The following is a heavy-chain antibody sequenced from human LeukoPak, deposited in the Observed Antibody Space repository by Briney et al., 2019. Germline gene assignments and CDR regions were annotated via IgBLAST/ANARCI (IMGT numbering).Heavy chain of an antibody. V-gene: IGHV3-30-3*01. D-gene: IGHD5-24*01. CDR1: GFTFSSYA. CDR3: ASASKGGRDGYN. CDR2: ISYDGSNK. J-gene: IGHJ4*02. Sequence: GGSLRLSCAASGFTFSSYAMHWVRQAPGKGLEWVAVISYDGSNKYYADSVKGRFTISRDNSKNTLYLQMNSLRAEDTAVYYCASASKGGRDGYNWGQGTLVTVSS.